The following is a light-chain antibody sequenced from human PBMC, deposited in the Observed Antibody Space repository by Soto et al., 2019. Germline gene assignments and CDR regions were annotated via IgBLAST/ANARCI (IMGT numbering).Light chain of an antibody. J-gene: IGKJ1*01. Sequence: DIQMTQYPSTLSVSVGDRVTITCRASQTISSWLAWYQQKPGKAPKLLIYKASTLKSGVPSRLSGSGSGTEFTLTISSMKPDDFATYYCQQYNSYRTFGQGTKVDI. CDR3: QQYNSYRT. CDR1: QTISSW. V-gene: IGKV1-5*03. CDR2: KAS.